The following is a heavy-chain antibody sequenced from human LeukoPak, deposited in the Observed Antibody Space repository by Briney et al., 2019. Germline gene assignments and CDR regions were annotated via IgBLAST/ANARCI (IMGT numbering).Heavy chain of an antibody. J-gene: IGHJ4*02. CDR3: TRDRAYSSFDY. D-gene: IGHD4-11*01. CDR2: INGDGSVN. V-gene: IGHV3-7*01. CDR1: GFTFSSYE. Sequence: GGSLRLSCAASGFTFSSYEMNWVRQAPGKGLEWVATINGDGSVNNHVDSVKGRFTISRDNAKKSLYLQMTSLRTEDTAVYYCTRDRAYSSFDYWGQGTLVTVSS.